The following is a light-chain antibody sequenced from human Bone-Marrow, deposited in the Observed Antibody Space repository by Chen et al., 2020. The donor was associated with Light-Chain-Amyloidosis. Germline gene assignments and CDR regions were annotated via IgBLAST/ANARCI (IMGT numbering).Light chain of an antibody. V-gene: IGLV1-47*01. Sequence: QSVVTQPPSVSAIPGQRGTISCSGTSSNIGGNYVDWYQQVPGTAPKLLFYRNDHRPSGVPDRFSASKSGASASLAISGLRSEDEADYYCASWDDRLSAVLFGGGTRLTVL. CDR3: ASWDDRLSAVL. CDR2: RND. J-gene: IGLJ2*01. CDR1: SSNIGGNY.